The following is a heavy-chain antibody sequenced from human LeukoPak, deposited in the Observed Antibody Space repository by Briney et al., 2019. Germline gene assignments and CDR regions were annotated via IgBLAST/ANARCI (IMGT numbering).Heavy chain of an antibody. CDR2: INAGNGNT. V-gene: IGHV1-3*01. Sequence: ASVKVSCKASGYTFTSYAMHWVRQAPGQRLEWMGWINAGNGNTKYSQKFQGRVTITRDTSASTAYMELSSLRSEDTAVYYCARSSSGWYGWFDPWGQGTLVTVSS. CDR1: GYTFTSYA. CDR3: ARSSSGWYGWFDP. D-gene: IGHD6-19*01. J-gene: IGHJ5*02.